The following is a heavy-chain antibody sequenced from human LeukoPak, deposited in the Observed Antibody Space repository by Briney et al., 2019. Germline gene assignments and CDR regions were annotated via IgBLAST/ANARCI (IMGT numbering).Heavy chain of an antibody. J-gene: IGHJ6*03. CDR1: GYTFTSYG. D-gene: IGHD6-19*01. CDR2: ISAYNGNT. CDR3: ATGWYDPAYYYYYYMDV. V-gene: IGHV1-18*01. Sequence: ASVKVSCKAFGYTFTSYGISWVRQAPGQGLEWMGWISAYNGNTNYAQKLQGRVTMTTDTSTSTAYMELRSLRSDDTAVYYCATGWYDPAYYYYYYMDVWGKGTTVTVSS.